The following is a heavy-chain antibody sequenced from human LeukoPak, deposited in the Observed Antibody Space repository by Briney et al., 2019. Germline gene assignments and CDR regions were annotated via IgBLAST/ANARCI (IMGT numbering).Heavy chain of an antibody. Sequence: SGRSLRLSCAASGFTFSDYTMNWVRQAPGKGLEWVANIKQDGSEKDYVDALKGRFTISRDNAKKSLYLQMNSLRAEDTAVYYCARWLELMRNFDWWGQGTLVTVSS. CDR1: GFTFSDYT. CDR3: ARWLELMRNFDW. D-gene: IGHD5-24*01. J-gene: IGHJ4*02. V-gene: IGHV3-7*01. CDR2: IKQDGSEK.